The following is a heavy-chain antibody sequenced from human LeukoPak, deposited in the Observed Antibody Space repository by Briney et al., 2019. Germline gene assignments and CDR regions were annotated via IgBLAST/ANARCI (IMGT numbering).Heavy chain of an antibody. Sequence: SVKVSCKASGYTFTSYAISWVRQAPGQGLEWMGGIIPIFGTANYAQKFQGRVTITADESTSTAYMELSSLRSEDTAVYYCARVVLVRGVTYNWFDPWGQGTLVTVSS. J-gene: IGHJ5*02. D-gene: IGHD3-10*01. CDR2: IIPIFGTA. V-gene: IGHV1-69*13. CDR3: ARVVLVRGVTYNWFDP. CDR1: GYTFTSYA.